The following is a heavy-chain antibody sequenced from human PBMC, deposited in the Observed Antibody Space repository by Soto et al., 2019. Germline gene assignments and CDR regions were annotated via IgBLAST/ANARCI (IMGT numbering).Heavy chain of an antibody. CDR3: AKDRYCSATSCQDFGS. CDR2: LSGSGIGK. CDR1: GFSVTSYA. J-gene: IGHJ4*02. Sequence: GGSLRLSCAASGFSVTSYAMSWLRQAPGKGLEWVSGLSGSGIGKEYADSVKGRFTISRDNSRNTLYLQMTGLRVEDTAVYYCAKDRYCSATSCQDFGSWGQGTLVTVSS. V-gene: IGHV3-23*01. D-gene: IGHD2-2*01.